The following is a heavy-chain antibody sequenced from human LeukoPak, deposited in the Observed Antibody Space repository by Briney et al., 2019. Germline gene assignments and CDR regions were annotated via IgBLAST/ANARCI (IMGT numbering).Heavy chain of an antibody. CDR2: INPSGGST. V-gene: IGHV1-46*01. CDR3: ARRFKDTAGDYFYYYMDV. D-gene: IGHD5-18*01. Sequence: ASVKVSCKASGYTFTSYYMHWVRQAPGQGLEWMGIINPSGGSTSYAQKFQGRVTMTRDMSTSTVYMELSSLRSDDTAVYYCARRFKDTAGDYFYYYMDVWGKGTTVTVSS. CDR1: GYTFTSYY. J-gene: IGHJ6*03.